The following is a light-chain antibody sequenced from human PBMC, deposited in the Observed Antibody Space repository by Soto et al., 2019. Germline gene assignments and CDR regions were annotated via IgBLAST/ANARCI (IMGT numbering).Light chain of an antibody. J-gene: IGKJ1*01. Sequence: EIVMTQSPATLSVSPGERVTLSCRASQSIADNLAWFQQKSGQAPRLLIYDASTRATGIPARFSGSGSGTEFTLTISSLQSEDFALYSCQQFHNWPQTFGQGTKVEIK. V-gene: IGKV3-15*01. CDR1: QSIADN. CDR3: QQFHNWPQT. CDR2: DAS.